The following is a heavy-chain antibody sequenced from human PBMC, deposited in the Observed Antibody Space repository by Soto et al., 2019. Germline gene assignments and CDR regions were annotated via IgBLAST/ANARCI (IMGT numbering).Heavy chain of an antibody. V-gene: IGHV3-74*01. D-gene: IGHD5-12*01. CDR1: GFTLSSYW. Sequence: EVQLVESGGGLVQPGGSLRLSCAASGFTLSSYWMHWVRQAPGKGLVWISRINIDGSSTSYADSVKGRFTISRDNDKTTLYVRGNSLRAEETAVYYCARSRDGYNFVGDCWGQGTLVTVSS. CDR3: ARSRDGYNFVGDC. CDR2: INIDGSST. J-gene: IGHJ4*02.